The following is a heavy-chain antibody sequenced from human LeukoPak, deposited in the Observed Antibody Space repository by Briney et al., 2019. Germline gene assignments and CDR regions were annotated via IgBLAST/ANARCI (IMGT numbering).Heavy chain of an antibody. Sequence: SETLSLTCTVSGGSISSYYWSWIRQPPGKGLEWIGYIYYSGSTNYNPSLKSRVTISVDTSKNQFSLKLSSVTAADTAVYYCARHPFYYDRIDYWGQGTLVTASS. CDR2: IYYSGST. V-gene: IGHV4-59*08. CDR1: GGSISSYY. D-gene: IGHD3-22*01. CDR3: ARHPFYYDRIDY. J-gene: IGHJ4*02.